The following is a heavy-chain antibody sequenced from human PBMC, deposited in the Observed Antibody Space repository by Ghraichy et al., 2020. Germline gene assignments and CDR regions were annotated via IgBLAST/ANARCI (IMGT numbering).Heavy chain of an antibody. CDR2: ISDSGTT. D-gene: IGHD3-10*01. J-gene: IGHJ3*02. CDR1: GFTISNAW. V-gene: IGHV3-15*01. Sequence: GGSLRLSCAASGFTISNAWTSWVRQAPGKGLEWVGRISDSGTTNYAAPVKGIFTISRDDSKNTLYLQMNSLKTDDTAVYFCTTEARGVTGGAFDIWGQGTMVTVSS. CDR3: TTEARGVTGGAFDI.